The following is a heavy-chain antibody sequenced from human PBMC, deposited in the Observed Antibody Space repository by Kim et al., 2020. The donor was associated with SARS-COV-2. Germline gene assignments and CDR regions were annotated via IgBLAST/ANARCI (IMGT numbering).Heavy chain of an antibody. J-gene: IGHJ4*02. V-gene: IGHV3-33*01. CDR2: IWYDGSNK. CDR1: GFTFSSYG. D-gene: IGHD6-19*01. Sequence: GGSLRLSCAASGFTFSSYGMHWVRQAPGKGLEWVAVIWYDGSNKYYADSVKGRFTISRDNSKNTLYLQMNSLRAEDTAVYYCARDQGRVYGSGWPHLDYWGQGTLVTVSS. CDR3: ARDQGRVYGSGWPHLDY.